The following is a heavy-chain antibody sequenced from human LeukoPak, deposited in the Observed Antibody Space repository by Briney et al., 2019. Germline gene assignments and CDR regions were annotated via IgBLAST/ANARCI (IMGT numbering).Heavy chain of an antibody. D-gene: IGHD2-2*01. V-gene: IGHV1-18*01. CDR3: ARTYCSSTSCYVRLGGWLEY. CDR1: GYTFTSYG. J-gene: IGHJ4*02. Sequence: ASVKVSCKASGYTFTSYGISWVRQAPGQGLEWMGWISAYNGNTNYAQKLQGRVTMTTDTSTSTAYMELRGLRSDDTAVYYCARTYCSSTSCYVRLGGWLEYWGQGTLVTVSS. CDR2: ISAYNGNT.